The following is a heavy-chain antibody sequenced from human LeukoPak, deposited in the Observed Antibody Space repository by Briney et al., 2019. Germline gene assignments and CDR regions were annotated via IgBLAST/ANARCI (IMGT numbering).Heavy chain of an antibody. V-gene: IGHV3-33*01. J-gene: IGHJ4*02. CDR3: ATGSGRIAVAGLYYFDY. D-gene: IGHD6-19*01. Sequence: GGSLRLSCAASGFTFSSYGMHWVRQAPGKGLEWVAVIWYDGSNKYYADSVKGRFTISRDNSKNTLYLQMNSLRAEDTAVYYCATGSGRIAVAGLYYFDYWGQGTLVTVSS. CDR1: GFTFSSYG. CDR2: IWYDGSNK.